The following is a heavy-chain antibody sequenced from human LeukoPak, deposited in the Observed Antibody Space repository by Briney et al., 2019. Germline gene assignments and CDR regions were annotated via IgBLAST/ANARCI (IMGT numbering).Heavy chain of an antibody. J-gene: IGHJ6*03. CDR1: GFYFSSYW. V-gene: IGHV3-21*01. CDR2: ISSSSSYI. CDR3: ARDLSLWFGEYMDV. Sequence: PGGYLSLYCAASGFYFSSYWMSWVRQAQGTGLEWVSSISSSSSYIYYADSVKGRFTISRDNDKHSLYLQMNSLRAEDTAVYYCARDLSLWFGEYMDVWGKGTTVTVSS. D-gene: IGHD3-10*01.